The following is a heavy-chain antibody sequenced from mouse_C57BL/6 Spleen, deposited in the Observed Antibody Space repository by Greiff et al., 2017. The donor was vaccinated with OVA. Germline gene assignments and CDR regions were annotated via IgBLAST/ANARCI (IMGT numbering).Heavy chain of an antibody. CDR1: GYTFTDYE. CDR2: IDPETGGT. Sequence: QVQLQQSGAELVRPGASVTLSCKASGYTFTDYEMHWVKQTPVHGLEWIGAIDPETGGTAYNQKFKGKAILTADKSSSTAYMELRSLTSEDSAVYYFTSMVYSNYNYWGQGTTLTVSS. CDR3: TSMVYSNYNY. V-gene: IGHV1-15*01. J-gene: IGHJ2*01. D-gene: IGHD2-5*01.